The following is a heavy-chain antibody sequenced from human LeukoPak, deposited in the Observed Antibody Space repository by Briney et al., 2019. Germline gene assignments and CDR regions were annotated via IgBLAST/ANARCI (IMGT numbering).Heavy chain of an antibody. CDR3: ARVQARDRGYSSSRTAFDY. CDR1: GYTFTGYY. Sequence: ASVKVSCKASGYTFTGYYMHWVRQAPGQGLEWMGWINPNSGGTNYAQKFQGRVTMTRDTSISTAYMELSRLRSDDTAVYYCARVQARDRGYSSSRTAFDYWGQGTLVTVSS. V-gene: IGHV1-2*02. D-gene: IGHD6-13*01. J-gene: IGHJ4*02. CDR2: INPNSGGT.